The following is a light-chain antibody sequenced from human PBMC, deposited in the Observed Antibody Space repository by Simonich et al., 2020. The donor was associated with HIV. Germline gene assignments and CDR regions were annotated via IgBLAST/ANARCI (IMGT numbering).Light chain of an antibody. V-gene: IGLV1-47*01. CDR1: SSNIGSNY. J-gene: IGLJ3*02. Sequence: QSVLTQPPSASGTPGPRVTISCSGSSSNIGSNYVYWYQQLPGTAPTLLIYRKNPRPSGVPDRFAGSKSGTAASLAISGLRSEDEADYYCAAWDDSLSGNWVFGGGTKLTVL. CDR2: RKN. CDR3: AAWDDSLSGNWV.